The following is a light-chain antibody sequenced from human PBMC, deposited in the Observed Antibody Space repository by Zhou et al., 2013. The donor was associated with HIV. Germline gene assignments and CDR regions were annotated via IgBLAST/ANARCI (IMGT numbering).Light chain of an antibody. V-gene: IGKV3-11*01. CDR1: QSVSSY. J-gene: IGKJ5*01. CDR3: QQRIT. Sequence: EIVLTQSPATLSLSPGERATLSCRASQSVSSYLAWYQQKPGQAPRLLIYGASSRATGIPDRFSGSGSGTDFTLTISSLEPEDFAVYYCQQRITFGQGTRLEIK. CDR2: GAS.